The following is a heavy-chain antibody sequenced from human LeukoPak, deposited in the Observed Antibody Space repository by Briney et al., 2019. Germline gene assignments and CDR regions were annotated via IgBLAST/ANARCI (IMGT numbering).Heavy chain of an antibody. D-gene: IGHD6-19*01. J-gene: IGHJ4*02. Sequence: GGSLRLSCSASGFSFSTYWMHWVRQAPGLGLEWVSRISGDGSAREYADSVKGRFTISRDNARSTLYLQMNSLRVDDTATYYCAGYSSGWFFDYWGQGNLVTVSS. CDR2: ISGDGSAR. V-gene: IGHV3-74*01. CDR1: GFSFSTYW. CDR3: AGYSSGWFFDY.